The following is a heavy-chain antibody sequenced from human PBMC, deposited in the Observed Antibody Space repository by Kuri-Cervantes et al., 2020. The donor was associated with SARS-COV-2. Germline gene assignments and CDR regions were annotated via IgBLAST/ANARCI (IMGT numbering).Heavy chain of an antibody. CDR2: INQDGSEK. D-gene: IGHD2-21*02. J-gene: IGHJ4*02. CDR1: GFTFSSYW. V-gene: IGHV3-7*01. CDR3: ASAFGGAWYYVFDY. Sequence: GESLKISCAASGFTFSSYWMSWVRQAPGKGLEWVASINQDGSEKYYVDSVKGRFTISRDTAKNSLYLQMNSLRAEDTAVYYRASAFGGAWYYVFDYWGQGTLVTVSS.